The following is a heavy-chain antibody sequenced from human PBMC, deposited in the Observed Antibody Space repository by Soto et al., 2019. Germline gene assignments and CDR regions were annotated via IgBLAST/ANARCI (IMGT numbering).Heavy chain of an antibody. J-gene: IGHJ6*03. CDR3: ARPYSSSSWPKKNYYYMDV. CDR2: ISSSSSTI. D-gene: IGHD6-6*01. Sequence: GGSLRLSCAASGFTFSSYSMNWVRQAPGKGLEWVSYISSSSSTIYYADSVKGRFTISRDNAKNSLYLQMNSLRAEDTAVYYCARPYSSSSWPKKNYYYMDVWGKGTTVTVSS. CDR1: GFTFSSYS. V-gene: IGHV3-48*01.